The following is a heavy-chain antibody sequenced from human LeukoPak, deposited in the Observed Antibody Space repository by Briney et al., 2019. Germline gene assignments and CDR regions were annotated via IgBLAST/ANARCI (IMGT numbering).Heavy chain of an antibody. CDR3: AEEGAVAGTRWDFDY. CDR1: GFTFSSYA. Sequence: PGGSLRLSCAASGFTFSSYAMSWVRQAPGKGLEWVSAISGSGGSTYYADSVKGRFTISRDNSKNTLYLQMNSLRAEDTAVYYCAEEGAVAGTRWDFDYWGQGTLVTVSS. V-gene: IGHV3-23*01. J-gene: IGHJ4*02. D-gene: IGHD6-19*01. CDR2: ISGSGGST.